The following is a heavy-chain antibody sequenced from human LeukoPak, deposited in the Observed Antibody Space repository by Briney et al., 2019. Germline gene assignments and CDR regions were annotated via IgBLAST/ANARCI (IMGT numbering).Heavy chain of an antibody. V-gene: IGHV1-69*05. J-gene: IGHJ4*02. D-gene: IGHD4-17*01. CDR2: IIPIFGTA. CDR3: VGGVTTEGRTDY. Sequence: ASVKVSCKASGGTFSSYAISWVRQAPGQGLEWMGGIIPIFGTANYAQKFQGRVTITTDESTSTAYMELSSLRSEDTAVYYCVGGVTTEGRTDYWGQGTLVTVSS. CDR1: GGTFSSYA.